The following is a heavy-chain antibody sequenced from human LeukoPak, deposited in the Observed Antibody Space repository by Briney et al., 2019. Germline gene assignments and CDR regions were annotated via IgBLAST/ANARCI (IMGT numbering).Heavy chain of an antibody. CDR1: GDSFSSNSAA. V-gene: IGHV6-1*01. Sequence: SQTLSLTCAISGDSFSSNSAAWKWIRQSPSRGLEWLGRTYYRSKWSTDYAVSVKSRITVNPDTSKNQFSLQLNSVTPEDTAVYYCARLENWAFDFWGQGTLITVSS. D-gene: IGHD7-27*01. CDR3: ARLENWAFDF. CDR2: TYYRSKWST. J-gene: IGHJ4*02.